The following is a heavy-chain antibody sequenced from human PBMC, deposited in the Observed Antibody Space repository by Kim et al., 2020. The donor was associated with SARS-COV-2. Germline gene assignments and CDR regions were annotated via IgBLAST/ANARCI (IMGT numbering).Heavy chain of an antibody. V-gene: IGHV4-34*01. D-gene: IGHD3-22*01. Sequence: SETLSLTCAVYGGSFSGYYWSWIRQPPGKGLEWIGEINHSGSTNYNPSLKSRVTISVDTSKNQFSLKLSSVTAADTAVYYCARGAGYYYDSSGYRGRKGPFDYWGQGTLVTVSS. J-gene: IGHJ4*02. CDR1: GGSFSGYY. CDR2: INHSGST. CDR3: ARGAGYYYDSSGYRGRKGPFDY.